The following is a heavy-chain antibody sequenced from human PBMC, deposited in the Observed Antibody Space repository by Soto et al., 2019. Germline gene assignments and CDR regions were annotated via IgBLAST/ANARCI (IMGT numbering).Heavy chain of an antibody. D-gene: IGHD1-26*01. CDR1: GGSISSGDYY. CDR3: AKDNPLGSGSFDY. CDR2: IYYSGST. J-gene: IGHJ4*02. Sequence: TLSLTCTVSGGSISSGDYYWSWIRQPPGKGLEWIGYIYYSGSTYYNPSLKSRVTISVDTSKNQFSLKLSSVTAADTAVYYCAKDNPLGSGSFDYWGQGTLVTVSS. V-gene: IGHV4-30-4*01.